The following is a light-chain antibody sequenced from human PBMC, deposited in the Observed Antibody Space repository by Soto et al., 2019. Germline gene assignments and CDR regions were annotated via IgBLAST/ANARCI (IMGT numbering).Light chain of an antibody. V-gene: IGKV3-15*01. CDR2: GAS. J-gene: IGKJ1*01. CDR3: QQYNNWPWT. Sequence: EKVMTQSPAILSVSTGERATLSCRASQNISSNLAWYQQKPGQAPRLLVYGASTRATGIPARFSGSGSGTEFTLTISGLQSEDFAVYFCQQYNNWPWTFGQGTKVEIK. CDR1: QNISSN.